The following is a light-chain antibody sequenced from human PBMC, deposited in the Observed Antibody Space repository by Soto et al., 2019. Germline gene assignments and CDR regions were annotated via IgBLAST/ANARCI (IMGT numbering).Light chain of an antibody. Sequence: DIQLTQSPSFLSASVGDRVTITCRASQGISSYLAWYQQKPGKAPKLLIYAASTLQSGVPSRFSGSGSGTEFTLTISSLQPEDCATYYCQQLNSYLITFGPGTKVDIK. CDR1: QGISSY. CDR2: AAS. J-gene: IGKJ3*01. CDR3: QQLNSYLIT. V-gene: IGKV1-9*01.